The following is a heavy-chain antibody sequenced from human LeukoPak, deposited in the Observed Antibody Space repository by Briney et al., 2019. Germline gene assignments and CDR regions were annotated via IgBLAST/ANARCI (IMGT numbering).Heavy chain of an antibody. J-gene: IGHJ6*02. V-gene: IGHV3-21*01. CDR1: GFTFSSYS. CDR2: ISSSSSYI. Sequence: GGSLRLSCAASGFTFSSYSMNWVRQAPGKGLEWVSSISSSSSYIYYADSVKGRFTISRDNAKNSLYLQMNSLRAEDTAVYYCARGRLRAKWLSSSAADIVVVPAAIPGVYGMDVWGQGTTVTVSS. D-gene: IGHD2-2*02. CDR3: ARGRLRAKWLSSSAADIVVVPAAIPGVYGMDV.